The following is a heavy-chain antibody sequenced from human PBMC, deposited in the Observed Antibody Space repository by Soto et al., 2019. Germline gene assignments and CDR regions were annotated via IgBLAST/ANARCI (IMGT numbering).Heavy chain of an antibody. CDR1: GYTFTSYA. J-gene: IGHJ6*02. Sequence: GASVKVSCKASGYTFTSYAMHWVRQAPGQRLEWMGWISAYNGNTNYAQKLQGRVTMTTDTSTSTAYMELRSLRSDDTAVYYCARRETKYSSSWRYYYYYGMDVWGQGTTVTVSS. CDR3: ARRETKYSSSWRYYYYYGMDV. V-gene: IGHV1-18*01. D-gene: IGHD6-13*01. CDR2: ISAYNGNT.